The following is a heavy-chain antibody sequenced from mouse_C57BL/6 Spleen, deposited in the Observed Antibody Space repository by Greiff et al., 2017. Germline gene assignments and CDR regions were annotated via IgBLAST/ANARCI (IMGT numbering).Heavy chain of an antibody. CDR2: IYPSDSET. V-gene: IGHV1-61*01. Sequence: VQLQQPGAELVRPGSSVKLSCKASGYTFTSYWMDWVKQRPGQGLEWIGNIYPSDSETHYNQKFKDKATLTVDKSSSTAYMQLSSLTSEDSAVYYCARNWDGTWFAYWGQGTLVTVSA. D-gene: IGHD4-1*01. CDR3: ARNWDGTWFAY. J-gene: IGHJ3*01. CDR1: GYTFTSYW.